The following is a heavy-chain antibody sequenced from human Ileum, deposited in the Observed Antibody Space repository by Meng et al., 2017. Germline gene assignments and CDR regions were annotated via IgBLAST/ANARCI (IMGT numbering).Heavy chain of an antibody. D-gene: IGHD2-8*01. CDR1: AGSITNKDW. V-gene: IGHV4-4*02. Sequence: LEESGPALVKPSGTLSLTCTVSAGSITNKDWWSGVRQPPGKGLEWIGEMHHDGRTNYNPSFKSRVIMSIDKSRNQFSLHLSSVTAADTAVYFCATNGFYSIDNWGQGTLVTVSS. J-gene: IGHJ4*02. CDR3: ATNGFYSIDN. CDR2: MHHDGRT.